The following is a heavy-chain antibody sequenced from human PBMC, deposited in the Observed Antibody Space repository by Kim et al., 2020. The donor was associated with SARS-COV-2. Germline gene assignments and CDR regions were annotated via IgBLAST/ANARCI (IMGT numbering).Heavy chain of an antibody. V-gene: IGHV3-7*01. Sequence: KQDGSEKNYVDSVKGRITISRDNAKNSLFLQMDSLTAEDTAVYYCAREGDWGQGTQVTVSS. J-gene: IGHJ4*02. CDR2: KQDGSEK. CDR3: AREGD.